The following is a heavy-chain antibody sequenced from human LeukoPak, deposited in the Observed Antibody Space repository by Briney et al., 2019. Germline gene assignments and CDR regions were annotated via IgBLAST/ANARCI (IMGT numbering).Heavy chain of an antibody. CDR3: ARDSSSWYIRTNPDY. J-gene: IGHJ4*02. CDR2: IKQDGSEK. Sequence: PGGSLRLSCAASGFTFSSYWMSWVRQAPGKGLEWVANIKQDGSEKYYVDSVKGRFTISRDNAKNSLYLQMNSLRAEDTAVYYCARDSSSWYIRTNPDYWGQGTLVTVSS. D-gene: IGHD6-13*01. V-gene: IGHV3-7*03. CDR1: GFTFSSYW.